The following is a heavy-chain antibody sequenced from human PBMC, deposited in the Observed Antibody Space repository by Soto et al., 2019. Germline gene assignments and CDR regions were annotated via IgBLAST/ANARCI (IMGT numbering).Heavy chain of an antibody. V-gene: IGHV3-7*01. CDR2: IKQDGSEK. CDR3: ARDGYYYGMDV. J-gene: IGHJ6*02. CDR1: GFIFSNYW. Sequence: PGGSLRLSCAASGFIFSNYWMSWVRQAPGKGLEWVANIKQDGSEKYYVGSVKGRFTISRDNAKNSVYLQMNFLRVEDTAVYYCARDGYYYGMDVWGQGTTVTVSS.